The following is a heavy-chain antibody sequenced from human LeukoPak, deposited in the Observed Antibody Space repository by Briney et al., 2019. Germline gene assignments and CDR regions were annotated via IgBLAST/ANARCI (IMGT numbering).Heavy chain of an antibody. V-gene: IGHV3-21*01. D-gene: IGHD3-22*01. CDR3: ARVFYYDSSVLDY. Sequence: GGSLRLSCAASGFTFSSAWMSWVRQAPGKGLEWVSSISSSSSYIYYADSVKGRFTISRDNAKNSLYLQMNSLRAEDTAVYYCARVFYYDSSVLDYWGQGTLVTVSS. J-gene: IGHJ4*02. CDR2: ISSSSSYI. CDR1: GFTFSSAW.